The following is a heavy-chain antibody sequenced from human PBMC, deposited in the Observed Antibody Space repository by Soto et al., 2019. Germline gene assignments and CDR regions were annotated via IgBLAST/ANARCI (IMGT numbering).Heavy chain of an antibody. J-gene: IGHJ1*01. V-gene: IGHV1-69*13. CDR1: GGTFSSFG. D-gene: IGHD5-12*01. CDR2: IIPVFGRP. Sequence: ASVKVSCKASGGTFSSFGISWVRQAPGQGLEWMGGIIPVFGRPNYAQRFRGRLTITADESTNTSYMELIDLTSEDTAVYYCAREASGYDFWGKGTQGTVSS. CDR3: AREASGYDF.